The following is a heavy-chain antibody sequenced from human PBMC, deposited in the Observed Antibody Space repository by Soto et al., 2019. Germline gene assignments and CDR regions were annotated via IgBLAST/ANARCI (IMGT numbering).Heavy chain of an antibody. V-gene: IGHV3-53*04. D-gene: IGHD1-1*01. CDR2: IYSGGST. CDR1: GFTVSSNY. Sequence: EVQLVESGGGLVQPGGSLRLSCAASGFTVSSNYMSWVRQAPGKGLEWVSVIYSGGSTYYADSVKGRFTISRHNSKNTRYLEMYSLRAAETDVYYCARDAPPPNGDWNDRPRRRYFDYWGQGTLVTVSS. J-gene: IGHJ4*02. CDR3: ARDAPPPNGDWNDRPRRRYFDY.